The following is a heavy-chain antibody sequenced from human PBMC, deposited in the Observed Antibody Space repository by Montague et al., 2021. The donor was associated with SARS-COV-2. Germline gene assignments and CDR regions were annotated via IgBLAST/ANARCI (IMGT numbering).Heavy chain of an antibody. D-gene: IGHD3-22*01. CDR3: ARVQGITMIVVVIGAFDI. V-gene: IGHV4-31*03. J-gene: IGHJ3*02. CDR1: GGSISGDNYY. Sequence: TLSLTCTVSGGSISGDNYYWTWIRQHPGKGLEWIAYIYYSGSTXCNPSLKSRVTISVDTSKNQFSLKLSSVTAADTAVYYCARVQGITMIVVVIGAFDIWGQGTMVTVSS. CDR2: IYYSGST.